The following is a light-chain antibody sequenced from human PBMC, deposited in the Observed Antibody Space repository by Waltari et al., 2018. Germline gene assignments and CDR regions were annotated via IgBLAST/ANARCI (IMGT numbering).Light chain of an antibody. J-gene: IGLJ2*01. CDR2: YYS. CDR3: QVWDSGSDHPI. CDR1: NIEFNS. V-gene: IGLV3-21*04. Sequence: SYVLTQPPSVSVAHGQTARISRGGNNIEFNSETVYQQKPVQAPVLVIYYYSDRPSGIPERFSGSNSGNTATLTISRVEAGDEADYSCQVWDSGSDHPIFGGGTTLTVL.